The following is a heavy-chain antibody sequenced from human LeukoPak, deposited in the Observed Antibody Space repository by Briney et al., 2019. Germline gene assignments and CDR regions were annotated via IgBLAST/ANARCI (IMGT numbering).Heavy chain of an antibody. CDR2: IGITGGDA. CDR3: AREDPTVVLSLDY. V-gene: IGHV3-23*01. J-gene: IGHJ4*02. Sequence: PGGSLRLSCAASGFTFSSHHMSWVRQGPGKRLEGVAAIGITGGDAYHSGSVNGRFTISRDNSKNTLYLQMNSLRAEDTAVYYCAREDPTVVLSLDYWGQGTLVTVSS. D-gene: IGHD1-1*01. CDR1: GFTFSSHH.